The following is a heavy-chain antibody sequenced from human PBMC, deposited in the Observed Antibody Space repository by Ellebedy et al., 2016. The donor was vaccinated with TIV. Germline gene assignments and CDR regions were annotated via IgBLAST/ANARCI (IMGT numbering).Heavy chain of an antibody. Sequence: GESLKISCAASGFTFSRYAMSWVRQAPGKGLEWVSATSCSGGSTYYADSVKGRFTISRDNSKNTLYLQMNSLRAEDTAVYYCAKLWGATGSWYFDLWGRGTLVPVSS. CDR1: GFTFSRYA. D-gene: IGHD1-26*01. J-gene: IGHJ2*01. V-gene: IGHV3-23*01. CDR3: AKLWGATGSWYFDL. CDR2: TSCSGGST.